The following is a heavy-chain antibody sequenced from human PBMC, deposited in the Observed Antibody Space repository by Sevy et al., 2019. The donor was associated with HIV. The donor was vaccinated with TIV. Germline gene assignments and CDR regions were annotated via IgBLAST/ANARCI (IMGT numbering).Heavy chain of an antibody. J-gene: IGHJ6*02. CDR3: ARYCSGGSCTLYYYYGLDV. CDR2: ISSSGSTI. D-gene: IGHD2-15*01. Sequence: GGSLRLSCAASGFTFSDYYMSWIRQAPGKGLEWVSYISSSGSTIYYADSVKGRFTISRDNAKNSLYLQMNSLRAEDTAVYYCARYCSGGSCTLYYYYGLDVLGQGTTVTVSS. V-gene: IGHV3-11*01. CDR1: GFTFSDYY.